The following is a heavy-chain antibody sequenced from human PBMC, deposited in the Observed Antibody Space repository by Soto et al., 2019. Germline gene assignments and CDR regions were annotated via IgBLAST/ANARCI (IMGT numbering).Heavy chain of an antibody. CDR1: GFIFSGSA. CDR2: IGRKAKNYAT. Sequence: EVHLVQSGGGLVQPGGSLKLSCAASGFIFSGSAMHWVRQASGKGLEWVGRIGRKAKNYATEYGASVEGRFTISRDDSKSTTFLLMNGLKGEDTAVYFGVRQWLVVSPLDHWGQGTRVTVSS. D-gene: IGHD6-19*01. J-gene: IGHJ4*02. CDR3: VRQWLVVSPLDH. V-gene: IGHV3-73*02.